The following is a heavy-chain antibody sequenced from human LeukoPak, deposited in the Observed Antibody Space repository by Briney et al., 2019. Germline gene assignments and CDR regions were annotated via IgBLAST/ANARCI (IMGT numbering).Heavy chain of an antibody. Sequence: SETLSLTCTVSGGSISSYYWSWIRQPPGKGLEWIGYIYYSGSTNYNPSLKSRVTISVDTSNNQFSLKLSSVTAADTALYYCARECGGACYPPAYYYYMDVWGKGTTVTVSS. CDR1: GGSISSYY. D-gene: IGHD2-21*02. CDR2: IYYSGST. V-gene: IGHV4-59*01. CDR3: ARECGGACYPPAYYYYMDV. J-gene: IGHJ6*03.